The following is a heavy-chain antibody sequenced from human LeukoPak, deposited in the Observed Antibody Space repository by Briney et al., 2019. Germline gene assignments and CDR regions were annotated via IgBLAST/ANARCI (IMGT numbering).Heavy chain of an antibody. CDR1: GFTFSSYA. CDR3: AKVIYDFWRGYSIYYFDY. J-gene: IGHJ4*02. CDR2: ISGSGGST. Sequence: GGSLRLSCAASGFTFSSYAMSWVRQAPGKGLEWVSAISGSGGSTYYADSVKGRFTISRDNSKNTLYLQMNSLRAEDTAVYYCAKVIYDFWRGYSIYYFDYWGQGTLVTVSS. V-gene: IGHV3-23*01. D-gene: IGHD3-3*01.